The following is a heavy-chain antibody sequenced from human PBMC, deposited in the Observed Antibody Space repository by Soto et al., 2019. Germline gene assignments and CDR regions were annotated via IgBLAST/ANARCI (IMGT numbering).Heavy chain of an antibody. CDR1: GFTFSSYA. CDR3: AQEGGSSSAWSTGYYFDY. J-gene: IGHJ4*02. Sequence: GGSLRLSCAASGFTFSSYAMSWVRQAPGKGLEWVSAISGSGGSTYYADSVKGRFTISRDNSKNTLYLQMNSLRAEDTAVYYCAQEGGSSSAWSTGYYFDYWGQGTLVTVSS. CDR2: ISGSGGST. V-gene: IGHV3-23*01. D-gene: IGHD6-19*01.